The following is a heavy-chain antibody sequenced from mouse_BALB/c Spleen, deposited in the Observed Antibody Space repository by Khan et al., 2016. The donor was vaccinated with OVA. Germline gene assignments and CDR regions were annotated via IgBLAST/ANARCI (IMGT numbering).Heavy chain of an antibody. D-gene: IGHD2-4*01. CDR2: IWSGGST. Sequence: VQLKQSGPGLVQPSQSLSITCTVSGFSLTTYGVHWVRQSPGKGLEWLGVIWSGGSTDYNAAFISRLGISKDNSKSQVFFKMNSLQANDTAIYYCARNYDYDEGLAYWGQGTLVTVSA. CDR3: ARNYDYDEGLAY. J-gene: IGHJ3*01. V-gene: IGHV2-2*02. CDR1: GFSLTTYG.